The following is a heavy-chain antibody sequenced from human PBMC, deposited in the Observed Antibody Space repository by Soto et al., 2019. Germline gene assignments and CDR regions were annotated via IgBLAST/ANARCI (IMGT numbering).Heavy chain of an antibody. CDR3: ARVGRIYGMDV. V-gene: IGHV3-21*01. Sequence: GGSLRLSCAASGFTFSSYSMNWVRQAPGKGLEWVSSISSSSSYIYYADSVKGRFTISRDNAKNSLYLQMNSLRAEDTAVYYCARVGRIYGMDVWGQGTTVTVSS. J-gene: IGHJ6*02. CDR1: GFTFSSYS. CDR2: ISSSSSYI.